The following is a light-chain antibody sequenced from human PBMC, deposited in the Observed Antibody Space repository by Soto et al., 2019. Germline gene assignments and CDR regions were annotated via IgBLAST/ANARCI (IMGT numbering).Light chain of an antibody. J-gene: IGLJ2*01. CDR2: LNSDGSH. V-gene: IGLV4-69*01. CDR3: QTWGTGIRV. CDR1: SGHSSYA. Sequence: QPVLNQSPSASASLGASVKLTCTLSSGHSSYAIAWHQQQPEKGPRYLMKLNSDGSHSKGDGIPDRFSGSSSGAERYLTISSLQSEDEADYYCQTWGTGIRVFGGGTKLTVL.